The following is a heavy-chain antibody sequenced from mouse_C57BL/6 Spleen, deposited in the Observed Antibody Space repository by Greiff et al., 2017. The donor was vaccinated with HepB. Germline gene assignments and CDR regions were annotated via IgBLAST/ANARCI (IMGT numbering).Heavy chain of an antibody. D-gene: IGHD2-10*01. Sequence: VQLQQSGAELVKPGASVKMSCKASGYTFTSYWITWVKQRPGQGLEWIGDIYPGSGSTNYNEKFKSKATLTVDTSSSTAYMQLSSLTSEDSAVYYCARWAPFYGNYEEDYWGQGTSVTVSS. J-gene: IGHJ4*01. CDR3: ARWAPFYGNYEEDY. CDR2: IYPGSGST. CDR1: GYTFTSYW. V-gene: IGHV1-55*01.